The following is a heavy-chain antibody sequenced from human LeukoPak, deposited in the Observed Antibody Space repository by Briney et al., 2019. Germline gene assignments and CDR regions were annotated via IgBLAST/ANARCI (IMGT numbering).Heavy chain of an antibody. CDR3: ASPPRAYYYDSSGYFSDEYFQH. J-gene: IGHJ1*01. D-gene: IGHD3-22*01. V-gene: IGHV3-74*01. Sequence: GGSLRLSCAASGFTFSSYWMHWVRQAPGKGLVWVSRINSDGSSTSYADSVKGRFTISRDNAKNTLYLQMNSLRAEDTAVYYSASPPRAYYYDSSGYFSDEYFQHWGQGTLVTVSS. CDR2: INSDGSST. CDR1: GFTFSSYW.